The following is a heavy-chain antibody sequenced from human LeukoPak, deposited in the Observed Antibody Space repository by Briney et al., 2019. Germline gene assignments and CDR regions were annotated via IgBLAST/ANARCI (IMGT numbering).Heavy chain of an antibody. Sequence: GGSLRLSCAASGFTFSSYWMNWARQAPGKGLEWVASINHNGNVNYYVDSVKGRFTISRDNAKNSLYLQMNSLRAEDTAVYYCARLYSSSWPHFDYWGQGTLVTVSS. CDR1: GFTFSSYW. D-gene: IGHD6-13*01. CDR2: INHNGNVN. V-gene: IGHV3-7*01. CDR3: ARLYSSSWPHFDY. J-gene: IGHJ4*02.